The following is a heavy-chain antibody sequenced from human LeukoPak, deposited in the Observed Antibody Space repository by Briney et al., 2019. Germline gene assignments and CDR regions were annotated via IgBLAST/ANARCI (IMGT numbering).Heavy chain of an antibody. Sequence: GGSLRLSCAASGFTFSNAWMSWVRQAPGKGLEWVGRIKSKTDGGTTDYAAPVKGRFTISRDDSKNTLYLQINSLKTEDTAVYYCTTVKRGWSYKPREYYCYYMDVWGKGTTVTVSS. CDR1: GFTFSNAW. V-gene: IGHV3-15*01. J-gene: IGHJ6*03. CDR3: TTVKRGWSYKPREYYCYYMDV. D-gene: IGHD1-26*01. CDR2: IKSKTDGGTT.